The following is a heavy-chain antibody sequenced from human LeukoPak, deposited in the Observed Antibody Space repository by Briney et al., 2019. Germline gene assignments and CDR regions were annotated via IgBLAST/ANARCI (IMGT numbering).Heavy chain of an antibody. D-gene: IGHD6-13*01. V-gene: IGHV4-59*12. CDR2: IYYSGST. CDR1: GGSISSYY. CDR3: ARGGAAADSDAFDI. J-gene: IGHJ3*02. Sequence: SETLSLTCIVSGGSISSYYWSWIRQPPGKGLEWIGYIYYSGSTNYNPSLKSRVTISVDTSKNQFSLKLSSVTAADTAVYYCARGGAAADSDAFDIWGQGTMVTVSS.